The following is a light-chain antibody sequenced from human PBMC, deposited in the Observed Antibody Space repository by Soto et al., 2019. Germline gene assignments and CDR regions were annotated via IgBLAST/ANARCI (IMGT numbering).Light chain of an antibody. CDR1: QSITTW. CDR3: QQYNTSST. V-gene: IGKV1-5*03. Sequence: DIQMTQSPSTLSASVGYTVTITCRASQSITTWLAWYQQKPGKVPKLLIYKASSLASGVPSRFSGSGSGTEFTLTISSVQPDDFAAYYCQQYNTSSTFGQGTKVESK. CDR2: KAS. J-gene: IGKJ1*01.